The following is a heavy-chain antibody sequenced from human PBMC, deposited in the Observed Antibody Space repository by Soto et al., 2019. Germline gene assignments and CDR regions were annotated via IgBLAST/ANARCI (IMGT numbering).Heavy chain of an antibody. CDR3: ARVFHQFGAYDF. V-gene: IGHV1-46*01. D-gene: IGHD5-12*01. CDR1: GYTFTNYY. Sequence: ASVKVSCKASGYTFTNYYMHWVRQAPGQGLQWMGIINPRRGSTSYAQKFQGRVIMTTDTSTITVYMDLTSLKSEDTAVYYCARVFHQFGAYDFCGQGSLVPVSS. J-gene: IGHJ1*01. CDR2: INPRRGST.